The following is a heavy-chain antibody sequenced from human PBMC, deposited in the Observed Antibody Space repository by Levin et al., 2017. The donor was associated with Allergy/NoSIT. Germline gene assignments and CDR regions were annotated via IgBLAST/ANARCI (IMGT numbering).Heavy chain of an antibody. CDR3: ARGKVVASYYFDY. D-gene: IGHD3-22*01. Sequence: GESLKISCAASGFTFSSYAMHWVRQAPGKGLEWVAVISYDGSNKYYADSVKGRFTISRDNSKNTLYLQMNSLRAEDTAVYYCARGKVVASYYFDYWGQGTLVTVSS. CDR1: GFTFSSYA. CDR2: ISYDGSNK. J-gene: IGHJ4*02. V-gene: IGHV3-30*04.